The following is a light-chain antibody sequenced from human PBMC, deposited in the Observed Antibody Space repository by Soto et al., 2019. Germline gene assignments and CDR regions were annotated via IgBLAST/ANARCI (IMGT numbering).Light chain of an antibody. V-gene: IGKV1-5*03. CDR3: QQYNSYPLT. J-gene: IGKJ4*01. CDR1: QSISSW. CDR2: SAS. Sequence: DVPMTQSPSTLSASVGDRVTITCRASQSISSWLAWYQQKPGKAPKLLIYSASSLAIGVPSRFSGSGSGTEFTLTISSLQPDDFAAYYCQQYNSYPLTFGGGTKVEIK.